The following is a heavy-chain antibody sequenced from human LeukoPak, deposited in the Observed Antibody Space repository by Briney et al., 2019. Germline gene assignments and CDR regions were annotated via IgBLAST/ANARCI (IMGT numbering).Heavy chain of an antibody. J-gene: IGHJ4*02. CDR3: AKDYRDLDY. V-gene: IGHV3-48*03. CDR2: ISSSGSTT. Sequence: GGSLRLSCAASGFTFSSYEMKWVRQAPGKGLEWVSHISSSGSTTYYADSVKGRFTISRDNSKNTLYLQMNGLRAEDTAVYYCAKDYRDLDYWGQGTLVTVSS. D-gene: IGHD3-16*02. CDR1: GFTFSSYE.